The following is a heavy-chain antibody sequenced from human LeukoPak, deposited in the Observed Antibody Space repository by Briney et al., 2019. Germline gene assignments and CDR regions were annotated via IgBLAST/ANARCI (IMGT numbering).Heavy chain of an antibody. J-gene: IGHJ4*02. CDR1: GGSNIRGGYS. CDR3: ARDSLLGMFDY. Sequence: PSETLSLTCAVSGGSNIRGGYSWSWIRQSPGQGLEWIGYIYHSGNTYYNPSLKSRVTMSVDRSKNQFSLKLSSVTAADTAVYYCARDSLLGMFDYWGQGTLVTVSS. V-gene: IGHV4-30-2*06. D-gene: IGHD2-8*02. CDR2: IYHSGNT.